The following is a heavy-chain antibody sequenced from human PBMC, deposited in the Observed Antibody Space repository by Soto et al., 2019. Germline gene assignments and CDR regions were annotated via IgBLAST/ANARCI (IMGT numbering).Heavy chain of an antibody. D-gene: IGHD5-12*01. CDR2: ISGSGGST. Sequence: EVQLLESGGGLVQPGGSLRLSCAASGFTFSSYAMSWVRQAPGKGLEWVSAISGSGGSTYYADSVKGRFTISRDNSKNPLYWKMTSLGAEETAVYYCAKPGLDIVATVKQGDYSYYGMDVWGQGTRSPSP. CDR3: AKPGLDIVATVKQGDYSYYGMDV. CDR1: GFTFSSYA. V-gene: IGHV3-23*01. J-gene: IGHJ6*02.